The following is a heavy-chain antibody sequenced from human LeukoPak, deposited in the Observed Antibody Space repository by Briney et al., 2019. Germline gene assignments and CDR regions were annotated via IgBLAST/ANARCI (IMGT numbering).Heavy chain of an antibody. CDR1: GFTFSSYA. CDR3: AKTVDTAMVSHYYYYMDV. D-gene: IGHD5-18*01. J-gene: IGHJ6*03. CDR2: ISGSGGST. Sequence: GGSLRLSCAASGFTFSSYAMSWVRQAPGKGLEWVSAISGSGGSTYYADSVKGRFTISRDNSKNTLYLQINSLRAEDTAVYYCAKTVDTAMVSHYYYYMDVWGKGTTVTVSS. V-gene: IGHV3-23*01.